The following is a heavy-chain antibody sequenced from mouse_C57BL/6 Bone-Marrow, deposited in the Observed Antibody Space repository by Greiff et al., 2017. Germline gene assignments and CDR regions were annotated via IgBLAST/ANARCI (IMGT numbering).Heavy chain of an antibody. J-gene: IGHJ2*01. CDR3: ARHERYYDYEGYFDY. Sequence: HVKQSGAELVKPGASVKLSCKASGYIFTEYTIHWVKQRSGQGLEWIGWFYPGSGSIKYNERFKDKATLTADKSSNTVYMELSRLTSEDSAVYFCARHERYYDYEGYFDYWGQGTTLTVSS. CDR1: GYIFTEYT. CDR2: FYPGSGSI. D-gene: IGHD2-4*01. V-gene: IGHV1-62-2*01.